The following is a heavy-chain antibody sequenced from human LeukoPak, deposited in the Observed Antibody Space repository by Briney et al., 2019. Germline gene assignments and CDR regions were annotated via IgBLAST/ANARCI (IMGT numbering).Heavy chain of an antibody. CDR3: AKDFGYCSGGSCYGRGYYFDY. Sequence: GGSLRLSCAASGFTFSSYAMSWVRQAPGKGLEWVSAISGSGGSTYYADSVKGRFTISRDNSKNTLYLQMNSLRAEDTAVYYCAKDFGYCSGGSCYGRGYYFDYWGQGTLVTVSS. V-gene: IGHV3-23*01. CDR2: ISGSGGST. CDR1: GFTFSSYA. D-gene: IGHD2-15*01. J-gene: IGHJ4*02.